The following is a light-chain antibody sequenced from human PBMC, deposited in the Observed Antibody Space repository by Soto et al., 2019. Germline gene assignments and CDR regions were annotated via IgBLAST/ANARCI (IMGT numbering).Light chain of an antibody. Sequence: EIVLTQSPGTLSLSPGERATLSCRASQSVPSNFFAWYQQQPGPAPILLIYGVSRRANGITYRFSGTGSGTDFTLTISRREPEDFEVNYCQQYDSSWTFGQETNVEI. V-gene: IGKV3-20*01. J-gene: IGKJ1*01. CDR3: QQYDSSWT. CDR1: QSVPSNF. CDR2: GVS.